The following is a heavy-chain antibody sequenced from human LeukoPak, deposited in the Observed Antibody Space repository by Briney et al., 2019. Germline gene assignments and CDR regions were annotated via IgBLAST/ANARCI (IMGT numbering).Heavy chain of an antibody. V-gene: IGHV4-30-2*01. CDR3: ARDPIDCSSTSCYLDS. Sequence: SETLSLTCTVSGGSISSGGYYWSWIRQPPGKGLEWIGYIYHSGSTYYNPSLKSRVTISVDRSKNQFSLKLSSVTAADTAVYYCARDPIDCSSTSCYLDSWGQGTLVTVSS. D-gene: IGHD2-2*01. J-gene: IGHJ4*02. CDR1: GGSISSGGYY. CDR2: IYHSGST.